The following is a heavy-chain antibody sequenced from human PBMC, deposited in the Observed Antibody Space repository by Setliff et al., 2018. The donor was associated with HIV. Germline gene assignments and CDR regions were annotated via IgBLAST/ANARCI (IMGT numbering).Heavy chain of an antibody. CDR3: ARGSDYIWGNYRFPFDY. CDR1: GGSISSGSYY. Sequence: TLSLTCTVSGGSISSGSYYWSWIRQPAGKGLEWSGRIYTSGSTNYNPSLKSRVTISVDTSKSQFSLKLSSVTAADTALYYCARGSDYIWGNYRFPFDYWGQGTLVTVSS. V-gene: IGHV4-61*02. CDR2: IYTSGST. J-gene: IGHJ4*02. D-gene: IGHD3-16*02.